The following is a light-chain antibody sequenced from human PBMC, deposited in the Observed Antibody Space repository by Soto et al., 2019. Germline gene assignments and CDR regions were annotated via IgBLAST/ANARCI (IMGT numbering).Light chain of an antibody. CDR1: HSVLYSSNNKNY. CDR3: QQYYSTPQT. J-gene: IGKJ1*01. Sequence: DIVMTQSPYSLSVSLGYIATINLNAIHSVLYSSNNKNYLAWYQQKPGQPPKLLIYWASTRESGVPDRFSGSGSGTDFTLTISSLQAEDVAVYYCQQYYSTPQTFGQGTKVDIK. CDR2: WAS. V-gene: IGKV4-1*01.